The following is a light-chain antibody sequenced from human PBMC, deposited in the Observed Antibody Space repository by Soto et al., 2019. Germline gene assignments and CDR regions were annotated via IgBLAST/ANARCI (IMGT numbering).Light chain of an antibody. J-gene: IGKJ4*01. CDR1: QSVLYSSNNKNY. V-gene: IGKV4-1*01. CDR2: WAS. CDR3: QQYYSTPLT. Sequence: DIVMTQSPDSLAVSLGERATINCKSSQSVLYSSNNKNYLALYQQKPGQPPKLLIYWASTRESGVPDRFSGSGSGTDFTLTISSLQAEDVAVYYCQQYYSTPLTSGGGTKAEIK.